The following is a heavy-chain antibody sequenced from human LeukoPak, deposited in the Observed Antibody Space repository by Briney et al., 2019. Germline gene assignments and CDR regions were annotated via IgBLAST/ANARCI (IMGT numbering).Heavy chain of an antibody. CDR1: GFTFSSYW. V-gene: IGHV3-74*01. D-gene: IGHD3-3*01. CDR2: INSDGSST. J-gene: IGHJ3*02. Sequence: GGSLRLSCAASGFTFSSYWMHWVRQAPGKGLVWVSRINSDGSSTSYADSVKGRFTISRDNAKNTLYLQVNSLRAEDTAVYYCARDHGYYDLWSGPPDAFDIWGQGTMVTVSS. CDR3: ARDHGYYDLWSGPPDAFDI.